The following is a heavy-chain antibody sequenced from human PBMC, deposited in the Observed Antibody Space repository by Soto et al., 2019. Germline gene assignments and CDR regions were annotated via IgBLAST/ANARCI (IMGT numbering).Heavy chain of an antibody. J-gene: IGHJ6*02. CDR2: INHSGST. D-gene: IGHD6-13*01. CDR3: ARAVIGSSKQQLVRPPSYYYGMDV. Sequence: PSETLSLTCAFYGGSFSGYYWSWIRQPPGKGLEWIGEINHSGSTNYNPSLKSRVTISVDTSKNQFSLKLSSVTAADTAVYYCARAVIGSSKQQLVRPPSYYYGMDVWGQGTTVT. CDR1: GGSFSGYY. V-gene: IGHV4-34*01.